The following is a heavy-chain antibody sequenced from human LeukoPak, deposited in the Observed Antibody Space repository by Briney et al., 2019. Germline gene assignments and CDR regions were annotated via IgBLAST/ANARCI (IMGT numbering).Heavy chain of an antibody. CDR2: IYYSGST. V-gene: IGHV4-39*07. CDR3: ARGSVTYDSSGYIDDGYFDY. J-gene: IGHJ4*02. CDR1: GGSISSSSYY. Sequence: SETLSLTCTVSGGSISSSSYYWGWIRQPPGKGLEWIGSIYYSGSTYYNPSLKSRVTISVDTSKNQFSLKLSSVTAADTAVYYCARGSVTYDSSGYIDDGYFDYWGQGTLVTVSS. D-gene: IGHD3-22*01.